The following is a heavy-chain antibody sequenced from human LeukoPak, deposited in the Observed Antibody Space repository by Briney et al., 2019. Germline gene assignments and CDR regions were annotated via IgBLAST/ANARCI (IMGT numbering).Heavy chain of an antibody. D-gene: IGHD2/OR15-2a*01. J-gene: IGHJ4*02. CDR3: ARELSPVLKYYFDD. CDR1: GFTFSSYG. V-gene: IGHV3-33*01. Sequence: GGSLRLSCAASGFTFSSYGMHRVRQAPGKGLEWVAVIWYDGSNKYYADSVKGRFTISRHNSKNTLYLQMNSLRAEDTAVYYCARELSPVLKYYFDDWGQGTLVTVSS. CDR2: IWYDGSNK.